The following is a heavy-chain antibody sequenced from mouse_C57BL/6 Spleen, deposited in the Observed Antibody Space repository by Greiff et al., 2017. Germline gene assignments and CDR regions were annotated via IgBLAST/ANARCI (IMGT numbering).Heavy chain of an antibody. D-gene: IGHD1-1*01. J-gene: IGHJ2*01. CDR3: ARHHYYGSSFDY. Sequence: EVQVVESGGGLVKPGGSLKLSCAASGFTFSSYTMSWVRQTPEKRLAWVATISGGGGNTYSPDSVKGRFTISRYKAKNTLYLQMSSLRSEDTALYYCARHHYYGSSFDYWGEGTTLTVSS. CDR2: ISGGGGNT. V-gene: IGHV5-9*01. CDR1: GFTFSSYT.